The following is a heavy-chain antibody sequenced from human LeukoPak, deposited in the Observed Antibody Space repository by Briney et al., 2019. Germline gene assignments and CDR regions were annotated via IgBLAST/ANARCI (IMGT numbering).Heavy chain of an antibody. V-gene: IGHV4-61*02. CDR2: IYTSGST. D-gene: IGHD6-19*01. CDR3: ARDLAVAASNRNWFDP. Sequence: SQTLSLTCTVSGGSISSGSYYWSWIRQPAGKGLEWIGRIYTSGSTNYNPSLKSRVTMSVDTSKNQFSLKLSSVTAADTAVYYCARDLAVAASNRNWFDPWGQGTLVTVSS. J-gene: IGHJ5*02. CDR1: GGSISSGSYY.